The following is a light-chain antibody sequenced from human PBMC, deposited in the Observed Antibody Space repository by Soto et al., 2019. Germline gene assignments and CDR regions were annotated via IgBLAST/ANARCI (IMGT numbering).Light chain of an antibody. Sequence: DIMMTQSPLILPVTPGEPASISRRSSQSRLYNNTYNYVALYQQKPGQSPKLLIYWASTRESGVPDRFSGSGSGTDFTLTISSLQAEDVAVYYCQQYYSTPLTFGGGTKVDI. V-gene: IGKV4-1*01. CDR1: QSRLYNNTYNY. J-gene: IGKJ4*01. CDR3: QQYYSTPLT. CDR2: WAS.